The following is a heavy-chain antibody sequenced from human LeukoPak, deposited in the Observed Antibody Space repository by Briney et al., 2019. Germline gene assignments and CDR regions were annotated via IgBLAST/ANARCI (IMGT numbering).Heavy chain of an antibody. CDR3: ARDGDVITFGGVNFDY. V-gene: IGHV7-4-1*02. Sequence: GASVKVSCKASGYTFTSYAMNWVRQAPGQGLEWMGWINTNTGNPTYAQGFTGRFVFSLDTSVSTAYLQISSLKAEDTAVYYCARDGDVITFGGVNFDYWGQGTLVTASS. J-gene: IGHJ4*02. CDR1: GYTFTSYA. D-gene: IGHD3-16*01. CDR2: INTNTGNP.